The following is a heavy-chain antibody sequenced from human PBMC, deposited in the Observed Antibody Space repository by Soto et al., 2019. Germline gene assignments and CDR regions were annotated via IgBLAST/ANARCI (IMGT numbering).Heavy chain of an antibody. CDR1: GGSISSSSYY. CDR3: ARHKGRWYSSGWLFFFFDY. V-gene: IGHV4-39*01. J-gene: IGHJ4*02. Sequence: SETLSLTCTVSGGSISSSSYYWGWIRQPPGKGLEWIGSIYYSGSTYYNPSLKSRVTISVDTSKNQFSLKLSSVTAADTAVYYCARHKGRWYSSGWLFFFFDYWGQGTLVTVSS. D-gene: IGHD6-19*01. CDR2: IYYSGST.